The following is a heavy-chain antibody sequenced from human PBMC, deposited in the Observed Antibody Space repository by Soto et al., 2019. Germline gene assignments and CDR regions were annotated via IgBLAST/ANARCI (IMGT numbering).Heavy chain of an antibody. CDR3: ARGITSMRQQPVTRIHYYYYMDV. CDR2: INHSGST. CDR1: GGSFSGYY. V-gene: IGHV4-34*01. Sequence: SETLSLTCAVYGGSFSGYYWSWIRQPPGKGLEWIGEINHSGSTNYNPSLKSRVTISVDTSKNQFSLKLSSVTAADTAVYYCARGITSMRQQPVTRIHYYYYMDVWGKGTTVTVSS. J-gene: IGHJ6*03. D-gene: IGHD6-13*01.